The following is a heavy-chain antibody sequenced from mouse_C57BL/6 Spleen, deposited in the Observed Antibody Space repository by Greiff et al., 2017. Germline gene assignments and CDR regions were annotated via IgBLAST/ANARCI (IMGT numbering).Heavy chain of an antibody. J-gene: IGHJ3*01. Sequence: QVQLQQSGAELVRPGASVTLSCKASGYTFTDYEMHWVKQTPVHGLEWIGAIDPETGGTAYNQKFKGKAILTADKSASTAYMELRSLTSEDSAVYYCTTNWGAWFAYWGQGTLVTVSA. CDR3: TTNWGAWFAY. CDR2: IDPETGGT. CDR1: GYTFTDYE. V-gene: IGHV1-15*01. D-gene: IGHD4-1*01.